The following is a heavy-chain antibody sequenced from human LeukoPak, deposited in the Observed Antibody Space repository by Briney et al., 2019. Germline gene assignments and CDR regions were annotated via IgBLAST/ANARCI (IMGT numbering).Heavy chain of an antibody. CDR2: IYYSGST. CDR3: ARGPGWFGESSTFDY. CDR1: GGSISSGDYY. Sequence: SETLSLTCTVSGGSISSGDYYWSWIRQPPGKGLEWIGYIYYSGSTYYSPSLKSRVTISVDTSKNQFSLKLSSVTAADTAVYYCARGPGWFGESSTFDYWGQGTLVTVSS. V-gene: IGHV4-30-4*08. J-gene: IGHJ4*02. D-gene: IGHD3-10*01.